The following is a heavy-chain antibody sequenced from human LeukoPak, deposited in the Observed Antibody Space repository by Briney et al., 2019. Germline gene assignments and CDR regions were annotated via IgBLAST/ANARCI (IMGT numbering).Heavy chain of an antibody. J-gene: IGHJ6*03. CDR2: INHSGSN. CDR3: ALSDPDYYYMDV. V-gene: IGHV4-34*01. Sequence: PSETLSLTCAVYGVSFSGYYWSWIRPPPGKGLEWISEINHSGSNNYNPSLRSRVTISVDTSKNQFSLKLSSVTAAETVVYYCALSDPDYYYMDVWGKGTTVTVSS. CDR1: GVSFSGYY.